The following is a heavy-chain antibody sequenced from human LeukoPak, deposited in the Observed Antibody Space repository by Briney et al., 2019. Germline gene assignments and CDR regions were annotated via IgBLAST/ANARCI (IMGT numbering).Heavy chain of an antibody. J-gene: IGHJ6*03. CDR3: ARVTGVYYYYMDV. V-gene: IGHV4-61*02. CDR1: GGSISSGSYY. Sequence: SQTLSLTCTVSGGSISSGSYYWSWIRQPAGKGLEWIGRIYTSGSTNYNPSLKSRVTMSVDTSKNQFSLKLSSVTAADTAVYYCARVTGVYYYYMDVWGKGTTVTVSS. CDR2: IYTSGST.